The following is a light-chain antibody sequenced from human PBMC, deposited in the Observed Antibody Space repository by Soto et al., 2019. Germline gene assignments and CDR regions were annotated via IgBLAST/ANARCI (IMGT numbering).Light chain of an antibody. V-gene: IGLV2-14*01. CDR2: GVS. CDR1: SSDIGGYNY. Sequence: QSALTQPASVSGSPGQSITISCTGTSSDIGGYNYVSWYQQHPGKAPKLMIFGVSTRPSGVSSRFSGSKSGNTASLTISGLQAEDEADYYCNSYTSSSSFDVFGPGTKLTVL. J-gene: IGLJ1*01. CDR3: NSYTSSSSFDV.